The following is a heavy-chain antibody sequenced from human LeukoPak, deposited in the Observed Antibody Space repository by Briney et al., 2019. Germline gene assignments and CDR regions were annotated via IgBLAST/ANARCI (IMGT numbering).Heavy chain of an antibody. CDR3: ARAIGAHSIAAALYL. D-gene: IGHD6-13*01. CDR2: ISSTDATI. V-gene: IGHV3-11*04. J-gene: IGHJ6*02. Sequence: PGGSLRLSCAASGFTFSDYYMSWIRQAPGKGLEWLSYISSTDATIYYADSVKGRFTISRDNAKNSLYLQMDSLRAEDTAVYYCARAIGAHSIAAALYLWGQGTTVTVSS. CDR1: GFTFSDYY.